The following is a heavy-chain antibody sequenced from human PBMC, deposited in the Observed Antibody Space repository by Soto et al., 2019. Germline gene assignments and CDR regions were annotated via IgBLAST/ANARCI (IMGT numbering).Heavy chain of an antibody. J-gene: IGHJ6*02. CDR2: ISAYNGNT. V-gene: IGHV1-18*01. CDR3: ARGGRVVVVAATSYYYYGIDV. CDR1: GYTFTSYG. Sequence: GASVKVSWKASGYTFTSYGISWVRQAPGQGLEWMGWISAYNGNTNYAQKLQGRVTMTTDTSTSTAYMELRSLRSDDTAVYYCARGGRVVVVAATSYYYYGIDVRAQGTTVTFSS. D-gene: IGHD2-15*01.